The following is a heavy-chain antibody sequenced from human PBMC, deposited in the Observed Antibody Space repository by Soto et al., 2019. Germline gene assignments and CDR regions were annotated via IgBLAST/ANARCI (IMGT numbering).Heavy chain of an antibody. CDR3: ARWYYGSGSSDYYYGMDV. D-gene: IGHD3-10*01. J-gene: IGHJ6*02. CDR1: GGSISSGYYY. Sequence: SETLSLTCSVSGGSISSGYYYWSWIRQPPGKGLEWIGNIYYSGNTYYNPSLKSRLTISVDTSKNQFSLKLSSVTAADTAVYYCARWYYGSGSSDYYYGMDVWGQGTTVTVS. V-gene: IGHV4-30-4*01. CDR2: IYYSGNT.